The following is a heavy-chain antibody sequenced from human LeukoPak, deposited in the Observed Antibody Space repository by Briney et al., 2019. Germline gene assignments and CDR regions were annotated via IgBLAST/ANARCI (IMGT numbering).Heavy chain of an antibody. J-gene: IGHJ6*02. CDR3: TTDPRYYDFWSDLYGMDV. Sequence: GGSLRLSCAASGFTFSNAWMSWVRQAPGKGLEWVGRIKSKTDGGTTDYAAPVKGRFTISRDDSKNTLYLQMNSLKTEDTAVYYCTTDPRYYDFWSDLYGMDVWGQGTTVTVSS. V-gene: IGHV3-15*01. D-gene: IGHD3-3*01. CDR2: IKSKTDGGTT. CDR1: GFTFSNAW.